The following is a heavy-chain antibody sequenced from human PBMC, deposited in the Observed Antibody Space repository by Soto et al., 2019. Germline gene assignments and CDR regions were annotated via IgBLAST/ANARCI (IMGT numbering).Heavy chain of an antibody. V-gene: IGHV3-49*03. Sequence: PVGSQRLSCAPRGWNDGSYPMTSFRLTPRKGLEWVGIVRSTAYGETTEYAASVKGRFTISRDNSKSIAYLQMNSLKSEDTAAYYCARYTCTSRYTYYGMDVWGHGITVTGSS. CDR2: VRSTAYGETT. D-gene: IGHD6-13*01. CDR1: GWNDGSYP. J-gene: IGHJ6*02. CDR3: ARYTCTSRYTYYGMDV.